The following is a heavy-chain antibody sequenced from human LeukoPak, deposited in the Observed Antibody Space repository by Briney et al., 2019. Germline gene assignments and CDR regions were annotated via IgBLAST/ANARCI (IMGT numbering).Heavy chain of an antibody. D-gene: IGHD2-15*01. CDR2: ISSSSSYI. CDR3: AREPKYCSGGSCQDY. V-gene: IGHV3-21*01. CDR1: GFTFSSYS. Sequence: GGSLRLSCAASGFTFSSYSMNWVRQAPGKGLEWVSSISSSSSYIYYADSVKGRFTISRDNAKNSLYLQTNSLRAEDTAVYYCAREPKYCSGGSCQDYWGQGTLVTVSS. J-gene: IGHJ4*02.